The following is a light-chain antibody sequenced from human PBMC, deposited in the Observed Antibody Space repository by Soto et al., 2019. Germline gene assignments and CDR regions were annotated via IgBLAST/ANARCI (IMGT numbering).Light chain of an antibody. J-gene: IGLJ1*01. V-gene: IGLV1-44*01. CDR1: TSNIGTNT. CDR3: ATWDESVFV. Sequence: QSVLTQPPSASGTPGQTITLSWSGSTSNIGTNTVDWFQHLPGSAPKLLIYTNDQRPSGVPDRFSGSRPGTSASLAISGLQSEDEADYYCATWDESVFVFGTGTKLTVL. CDR2: TND.